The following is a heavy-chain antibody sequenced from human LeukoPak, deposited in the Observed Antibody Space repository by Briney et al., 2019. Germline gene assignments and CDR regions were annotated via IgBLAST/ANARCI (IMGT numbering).Heavy chain of an antibody. V-gene: IGHV3-23*01. J-gene: IGHJ3*02. CDR3: AKGRGYSYGSDAFDI. CDR1: GFTFXSYA. D-gene: IGHD5-18*01. Sequence: SLRLSCAAXGFTFXSYAMSWVRQAPGKGLEWVSAISGSGGSTYYADSVKGRFTISRDNSKNTLYLQMNSLRAEDTAVYYCAKGRGYSYGSDAFDIWGQGTMVTVSS. CDR2: ISGSGGST.